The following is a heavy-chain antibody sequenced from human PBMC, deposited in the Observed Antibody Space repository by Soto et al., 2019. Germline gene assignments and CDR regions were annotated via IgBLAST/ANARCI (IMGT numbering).Heavy chain of an antibody. CDR1: GGSISSYY. CDR2: IYYSGST. D-gene: IGHD6-13*01. Sequence: SETLSLTCTVSGGSISSYYWSWIRQPPGKGLEWIGYIYYSGSTNYNPSLKSRVTISVDTSKNQFSLKLSSVTAADTAVYYCARVVAAAGTNWFDPWGQGTLVTVSS. J-gene: IGHJ5*02. CDR3: ARVVAAAGTNWFDP. V-gene: IGHV4-59*01.